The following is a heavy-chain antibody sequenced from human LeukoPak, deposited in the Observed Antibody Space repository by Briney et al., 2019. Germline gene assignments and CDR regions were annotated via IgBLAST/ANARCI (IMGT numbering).Heavy chain of an antibody. Sequence: GGSLRLSCAASGFTFSSYDMNWVRQAPGKGLEWVSYIRSSSSSIYYADSVKGRFTISRDNAKNSLYLQMNSLRAEDTAVYYCARDCVKCAVDYWGQGTLVTVSS. CDR2: IRSSSSSI. V-gene: IGHV3-48*01. J-gene: IGHJ4*02. D-gene: IGHD3-16*02. CDR1: GFTFSSYD. CDR3: ARDCVKCAVDY.